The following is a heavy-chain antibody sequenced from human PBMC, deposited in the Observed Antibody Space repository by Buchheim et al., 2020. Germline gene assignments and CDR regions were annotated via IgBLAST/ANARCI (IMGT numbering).Heavy chain of an antibody. J-gene: IGHJ4*02. V-gene: IGHV3-30*04. D-gene: IGHD5-24*01. Sequence: QVQLVESGGGVVQPGRSLRLSCAASGFTFSSYAMHWVRQSPGKGLEWVAVISYDGSNKYYADSVKGRFTISRDNSKNTLYLQMNSLRAEDTAVYYWARERDGYNSIGYWGQGTL. CDR2: ISYDGSNK. CDR1: GFTFSSYA. CDR3: ARERDGYNSIGY.